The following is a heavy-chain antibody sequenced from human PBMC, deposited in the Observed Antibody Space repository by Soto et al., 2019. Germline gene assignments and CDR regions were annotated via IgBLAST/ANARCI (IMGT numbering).Heavy chain of an antibody. CDR1: GGSFSGYY. Sequence: SETLSLTCAVYGGSFSGYYWSWIRQPPGKGLEWIGEINHSGSTNYNPSLKSRVTISVDTSKNQFSLKLSSVTAADSAMYYCARDRVHDSGSYYPYWGLGTLVTVSS. J-gene: IGHJ4*02. CDR2: INHSGST. V-gene: IGHV4-34*01. D-gene: IGHD3-10*01. CDR3: ARDRVHDSGSYYPY.